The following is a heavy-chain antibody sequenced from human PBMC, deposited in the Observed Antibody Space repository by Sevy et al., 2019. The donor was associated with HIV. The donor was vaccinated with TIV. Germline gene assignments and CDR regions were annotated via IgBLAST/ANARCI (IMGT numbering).Heavy chain of an antibody. D-gene: IGHD3-10*01. J-gene: IGHJ3*02. V-gene: IGHV3-30*02. Sequence: GGSLRLSCVASGFAFSNHGMHWVRQTPGKGLECVAIIHYDGSNKYYTKSVKGRFTVSRDNSRNTLYLQRKSLRAADTAGYYCARDRHNGAGSYFPDAFDMWGQGTLVTVS. CDR2: IHYDGSNK. CDR1: GFAFSNHG. CDR3: ARDRHNGAGSYFPDAFDM.